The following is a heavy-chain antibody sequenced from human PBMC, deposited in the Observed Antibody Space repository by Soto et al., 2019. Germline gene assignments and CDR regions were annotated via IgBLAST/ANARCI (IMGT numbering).Heavy chain of an antibody. CDR2: MNPNSGNT. D-gene: IGHD6-13*01. CDR1: GYTFTSYD. Sequence: ASVKVSCEASGYTFTSYDINWVRQATGQGLEWMGWMNPNSGNTDYAQKFQGRVTMTRNTSISTAYMELSSLRSEDTAVYYCARERSAAGAGWFDPWGQGTLVTVSS. V-gene: IGHV1-8*01. CDR3: ARERSAAGAGWFDP. J-gene: IGHJ5*02.